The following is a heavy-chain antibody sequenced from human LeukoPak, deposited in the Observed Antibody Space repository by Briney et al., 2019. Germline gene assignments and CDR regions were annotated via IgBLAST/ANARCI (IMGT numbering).Heavy chain of an antibody. CDR3: AKDQVYSYGYMDY. J-gene: IGHJ4*02. V-gene: IGHV3-23*01. CDR2: ISGSGGST. Sequence: GGSLRLSCAASGFTVSTNYMSWVRQAPGKGLEWVSAISGSGGSTYYADSVKGRFTISRDDSKNTLYLQMNSLRAEDTAVYYCAKDQVYSYGYMDYWGQGTLVTVSS. D-gene: IGHD5-18*01. CDR1: GFTVSTNY.